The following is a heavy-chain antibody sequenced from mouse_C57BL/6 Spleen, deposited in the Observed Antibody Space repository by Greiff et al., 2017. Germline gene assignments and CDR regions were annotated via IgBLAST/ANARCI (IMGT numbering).Heavy chain of an antibody. V-gene: IGHV1-19*01. CDR3: ARDGSSHYYAMDY. Sequence: VQLKQSGPVLVKPGASVKMSCKASGFTFTDYYMNWVKQSHGKSLEWIGVINPYNGGTSYNQKFKGKATLTVDKSSSTAYMELNSLTSEDTAVYYCARDGSSHYYAMDYWGQGTSVTVSS. J-gene: IGHJ4*01. CDR1: GFTFTDYY. CDR2: INPYNGGT. D-gene: IGHD1-1*01.